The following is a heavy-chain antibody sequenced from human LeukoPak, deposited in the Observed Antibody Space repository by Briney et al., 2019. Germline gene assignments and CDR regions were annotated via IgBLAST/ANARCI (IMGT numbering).Heavy chain of an antibody. V-gene: IGHV1-69*05. J-gene: IGHJ6*03. D-gene: IGHD6-13*01. CDR2: IIPIFGTA. Sequence: SVKVSCKASGGTFSSYAISWVRQAPGQGLEWMGGIIPIFGTANYAQKFQGRVTITTDESTSTAYMELSSLRSEDTAVYYCARDRGGKIAAAGTLYYYYYMDVWGKGTTVTVSS. CDR1: GGTFSSYA. CDR3: ARDRGGKIAAAGTLYYYYYMDV.